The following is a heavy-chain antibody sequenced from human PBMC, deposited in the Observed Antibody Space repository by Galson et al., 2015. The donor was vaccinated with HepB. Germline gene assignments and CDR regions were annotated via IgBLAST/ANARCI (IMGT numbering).Heavy chain of an antibody. CDR1: GYTFTSYG. J-gene: IGHJ5*02. CDR2: ISAYNGNT. V-gene: IGHV1-18*01. CDR3: ARESRWADILTGYLADT. Sequence: SVKVSCKASGYTFTSYGISWVRQAPGQGLEWMGWISAYNGNTNYAQKLQGRVTMTTDTSTSTAYMELRSLRSDDTAVYYCARESRWADILTGYLADTWGQATPVTVSS. D-gene: IGHD3-9*01.